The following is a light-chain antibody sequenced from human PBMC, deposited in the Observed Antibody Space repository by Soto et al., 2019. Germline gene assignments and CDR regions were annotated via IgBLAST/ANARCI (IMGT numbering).Light chain of an antibody. CDR1: QSVRTN. J-gene: IGKJ1*01. CDR2: GAS. CDR3: QQYGSSPEWT. V-gene: IGKV3-15*01. Sequence: EIVMTQSPDTLSVSPWETVTLTCRASQSVRTNLAWYQHKPGQSPRLLIYGASTRAPGFPARFSGSGSGTDFTLTISRLEPEDFAVYYCQQYGSSPEWTFGQGTKVDIK.